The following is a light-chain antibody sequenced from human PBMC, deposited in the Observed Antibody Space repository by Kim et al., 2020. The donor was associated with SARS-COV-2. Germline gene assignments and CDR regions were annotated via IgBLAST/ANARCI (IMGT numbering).Light chain of an antibody. CDR3: SSYTTSTSVV. CDR1: RSDVGGYSY. CDR2: GVS. V-gene: IGLV2-14*03. Sequence: GHAITVSCTGTRSDVGGYSYVYWYQQPAGKALILMIYGVSNRPSGVSSRFAGYKSGNTASLTSTGLQAEDEADYYCSSYTTSTSVVFGGGTQLTVL. J-gene: IGLJ2*01.